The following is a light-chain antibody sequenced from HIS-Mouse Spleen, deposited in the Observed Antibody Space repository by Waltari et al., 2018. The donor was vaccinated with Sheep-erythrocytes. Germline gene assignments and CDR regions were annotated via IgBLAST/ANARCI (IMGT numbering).Light chain of an antibody. CDR2: DVS. CDR3: CSYAGSYNHV. Sequence: QSALTQPRSVSGSPGQSVTIPCTGTSSYVGGYNYVSWYQQHPGKAPKLMIYDVSKRPSGVPDRFSGSKSGNTASLTISGLQAEDEADYYCCSYAGSYNHVFATGTKVIVL. J-gene: IGLJ1*01. CDR1: SSYVGGYNY. V-gene: IGLV2-11*01.